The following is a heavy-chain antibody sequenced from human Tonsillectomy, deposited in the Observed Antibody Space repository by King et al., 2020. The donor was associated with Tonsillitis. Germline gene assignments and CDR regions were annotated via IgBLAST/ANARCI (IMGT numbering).Heavy chain of an antibody. J-gene: IGHJ4*02. D-gene: IGHD6-19*01. CDR3: ARLSSGWSAHYFDY. V-gene: IGHV4-4*07. CDR2: IYTSGST. Sequence: VQLQESGPGLVKPSETLSLTCTVSGGSISSYYWSWIRQPAGKGLEWIGHIYTSGSTNYNPSLKSRVTMSVDTSKNQFSLNLSSVTAAHTAVYYCARLSSGWSAHYFDYWGRGTLVTVSS. CDR1: GGSISSYY.